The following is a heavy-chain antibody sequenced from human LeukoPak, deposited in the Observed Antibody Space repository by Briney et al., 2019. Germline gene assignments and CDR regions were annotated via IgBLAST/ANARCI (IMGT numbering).Heavy chain of an antibody. Sequence: GASVKVSCKTSGYIFTNYSINWVRQAPGQGLEWMGWISAYNGDTKYTQKLQDRVTMTTDSSTSTAYMELKTLISDDTAVYFCARAGYSRFVDDLDYWGQGILVIVS. D-gene: IGHD1-26*01. V-gene: IGHV1-18*01. CDR3: ARAGYSRFVDDLDY. CDR2: ISAYNGDT. J-gene: IGHJ4*02. CDR1: GYIFTNYS.